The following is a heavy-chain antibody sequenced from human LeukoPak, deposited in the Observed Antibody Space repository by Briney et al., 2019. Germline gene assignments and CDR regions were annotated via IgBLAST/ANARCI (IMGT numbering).Heavy chain of an antibody. D-gene: IGHD6-13*01. CDR3: VSQQVVPH. CDR2: IKEDGSQK. V-gene: IGHV3-7*01. J-gene: IGHJ4*02. Sequence: GGSLRLSCVAYGFTFSNYWMSWVRQAPGKGLEWVANIKEDGSQKDYVDSVKGRFTISRDNAKNSVYLQMNSLRVEDTAVYYCVSQQVVPHWGQGTRVTVSS. CDR1: GFTFSNYW.